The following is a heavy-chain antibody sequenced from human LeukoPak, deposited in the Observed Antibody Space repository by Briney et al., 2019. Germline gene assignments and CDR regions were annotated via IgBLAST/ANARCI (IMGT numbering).Heavy chain of an antibody. CDR2: INPSGGST. V-gene: IGHV1-46*01. J-gene: IGHJ3*02. D-gene: IGHD3-9*01. CDR3: ARDYDILTGYPLGDAFDI. Sequence: ASVKVSCKASGYTFTSYYMHWVRQAPGQGLEWMGIINPSGGSTSYAQKFQGRVTMTRDMSTSTVYMELSSLRSEDTAVYYCARDYDILTGYPLGDAFDIWGQGTMVTVSS. CDR1: GYTFTSYY.